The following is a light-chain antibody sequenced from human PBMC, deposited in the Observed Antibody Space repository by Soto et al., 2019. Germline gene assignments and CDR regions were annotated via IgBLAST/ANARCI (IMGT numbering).Light chain of an antibody. CDR3: QQYNKWPRT. CDR1: QSVSIH. V-gene: IGKV3-15*01. CDR2: DTS. Sequence: EIVLTQSPGTLSLSPGERATLSCRASQSVSIHLAWYQQKPGQAPRLLIYDTSTRATGIPARFSGSGSGTEFTLTISSLQSEDFAVYNCQQYNKWPRTFGQGTKVDIK. J-gene: IGKJ2*01.